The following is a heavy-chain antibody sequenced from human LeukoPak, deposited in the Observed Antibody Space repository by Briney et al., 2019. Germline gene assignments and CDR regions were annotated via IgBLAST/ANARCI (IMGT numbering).Heavy chain of an antibody. CDR1: GGSISSYY. Sequence: SETLPLTCTVPGGSISSYYWSWIRQPAGKGLEWIGRIYTSGNNNYNPSLKSRVTMSVDTSKNQFSLKLSSVTAADTALYYCARDRAYDSRIVDFWGQGTVATVSS. CDR3: ARDRAYDSRIVDF. CDR2: IYTSGNN. D-gene: IGHD3-22*01. V-gene: IGHV4-4*07. J-gene: IGHJ4*02.